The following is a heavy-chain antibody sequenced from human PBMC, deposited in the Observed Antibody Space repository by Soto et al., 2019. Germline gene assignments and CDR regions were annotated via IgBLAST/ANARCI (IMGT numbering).Heavy chain of an antibody. CDR3: ARASRIQSRYCSSTSCPRVCFDP. J-gene: IGHJ5*02. V-gene: IGHV1-69*01. Sequence: QVQLVQSGAEVKKPGSSVKVSCTASGGTFSSYAISWVRQAPGQGLEWMGGIIPIFGTANYAQKFQGRVTITADESTSTAYMELSSLRSEDTAVYYCARASRIQSRYCSSTSCPRVCFDPWGQGTLVTVSS. CDR1: GGTFSSYA. CDR2: IIPIFGTA. D-gene: IGHD2-2*01.